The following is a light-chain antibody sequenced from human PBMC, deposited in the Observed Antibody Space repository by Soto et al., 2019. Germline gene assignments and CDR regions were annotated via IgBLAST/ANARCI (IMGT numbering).Light chain of an antibody. CDR3: CLYAGSYTYV. Sequence: QSVLTQPRSVSGSPGQSVTISCTGTSSDIGGYNYVSWYQQHPGKAPKLMIYDVGKRPSGVPDRFSGSNSGNTASLTISGLQAEDEADYCCCLYAGSYTYVFGTGTKLTVL. CDR2: DVG. J-gene: IGLJ1*01. CDR1: SSDIGGYNY. V-gene: IGLV2-11*01.